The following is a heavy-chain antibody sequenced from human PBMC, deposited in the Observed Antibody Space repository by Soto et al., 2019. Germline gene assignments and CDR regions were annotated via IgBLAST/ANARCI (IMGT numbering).Heavy chain of an antibody. D-gene: IGHD2-2*01. CDR2: ISYDGSNK. CDR1: GFTFSSYG. CDR3: AKSLVPAAIFRFDY. Sequence: PGGSLRLSCAASGFTFSSYGMHSVRQAPGKGLEWVAVISYDGSNKYYADSVKGRFTISRDNSKNTLYLQMNSLRAEDTAVYYCAKSLVPAAIFRFDYWGQGSLVTVSS. V-gene: IGHV3-30*18. J-gene: IGHJ4*02.